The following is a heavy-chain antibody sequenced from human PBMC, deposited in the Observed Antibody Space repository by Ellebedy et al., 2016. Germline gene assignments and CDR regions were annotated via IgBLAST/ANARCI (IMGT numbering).Heavy chain of an antibody. V-gene: IGHV3-11*01. J-gene: IGHJ4*02. CDR1: GFNFGFYY. CDR3: ATPTSRDFWSGYLGY. D-gene: IGHD3-3*01. CDR2: ISQTGSTM. Sequence: GGSLRLSCAASGFNFGFYYMSWVRQAPGKGLEWVSYISQTGSTMYYADSVKGRFTISRDNAKNSLYLQMSSLTAGDTAVYYCATPTSRDFWSGYLGYWGQGIQVTVSS.